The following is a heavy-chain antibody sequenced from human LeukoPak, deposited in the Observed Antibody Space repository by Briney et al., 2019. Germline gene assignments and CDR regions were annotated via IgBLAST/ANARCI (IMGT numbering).Heavy chain of an antibody. CDR3: AKRSRDSSGWFDH. D-gene: IGHD6-19*01. Sequence: GGSLRLSRAASGFTFNSYAMSWVRQAPGKGLEWVSAIGGSGGTTYYADSVKGRFTISRDNSKDTLYLQMNSLRAEDTALYYCAKRSRDSSGWFDHWGQGTLVTVSS. J-gene: IGHJ5*02. CDR1: GFTFNSYA. V-gene: IGHV3-23*01. CDR2: IGGSGGTT.